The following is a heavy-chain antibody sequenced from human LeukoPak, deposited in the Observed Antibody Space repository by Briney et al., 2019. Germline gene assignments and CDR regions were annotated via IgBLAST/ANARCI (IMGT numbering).Heavy chain of an antibody. CDR1: GFTFSSYS. D-gene: IGHD3-9*01. Sequence: PGGSLRLSCAASGFTFSSYSMGWVRQAPGKGLEWVSSISSSSSYIYYADSVKGRFTISRDNAKNSLYLQMNSLRAEDTAVYYCARANDNYYYYYMDVWGKGTTVTISS. V-gene: IGHV3-21*01. J-gene: IGHJ6*03. CDR3: ARANDNYYYYYMDV. CDR2: ISSSSSYI.